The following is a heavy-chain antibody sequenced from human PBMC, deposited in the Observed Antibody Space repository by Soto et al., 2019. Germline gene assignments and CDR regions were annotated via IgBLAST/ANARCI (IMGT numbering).Heavy chain of an antibody. V-gene: IGHV4-59*02. CDR1: GDSVNTYF. J-gene: IGHJ5*02. D-gene: IGHD3-10*01. Sequence: SETLSLTCTVSGDSVNTYFWSWIRQPPGQGLELIGFIYNGGSTNYNPSFKSRVTISLDTSKNQFFLKLSSVTAADTAVYYCARGGASSKWLDPWGQGTLVPVSS. CDR2: IYNGGST. CDR3: ARGGASSKWLDP.